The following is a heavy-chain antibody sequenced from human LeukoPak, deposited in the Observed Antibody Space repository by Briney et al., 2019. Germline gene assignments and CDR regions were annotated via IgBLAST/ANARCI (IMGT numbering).Heavy chain of an antibody. CDR3: ARDQSGALDY. D-gene: IGHD4/OR15-4a*01. J-gene: IGHJ4*02. Sequence: ASVKVSCKASGYTFTGYYMHWVRQAPGQGLEWMGIINPSDGSTRHAQRFQGRVTMTRDTSTSTVYMELNSLRSEDTAVYYCARDQSGALDYWGQGTLVTVSS. CDR1: GYTFTGYY. CDR2: INPSDGST. V-gene: IGHV1-46*01.